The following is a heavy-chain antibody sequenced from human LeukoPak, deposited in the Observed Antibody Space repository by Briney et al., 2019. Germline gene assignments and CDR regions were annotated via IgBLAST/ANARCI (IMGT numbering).Heavy chain of an antibody. Sequence: PGGSLRLSCAASGFTFSGSAMHGVRQASGKGLEWVGRIRSKANGYATAYAESVKGRFTISRDDSENTAYLQMNSLKIEDTAVYYCTCGLIAAGGENFDYWGQGTLVTVSS. J-gene: IGHJ4*02. CDR3: TCGLIAAGGENFDY. CDR2: IRSKANGYAT. CDR1: GFTFSGSA. D-gene: IGHD6-13*01. V-gene: IGHV3-73*01.